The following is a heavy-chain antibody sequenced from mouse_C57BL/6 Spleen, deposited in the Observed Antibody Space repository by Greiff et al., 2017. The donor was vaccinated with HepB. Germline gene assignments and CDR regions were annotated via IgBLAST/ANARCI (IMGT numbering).Heavy chain of an antibody. Sequence: EVQLQQSGPELVKPGDSVKISCKASGYSFTGYFMNWVMQSHGKSLEWIGRINPYNGDTFYNQKFKGKATLTVDKSSSTAHMELRSLTSEDSAVYYCASDYDGSLYAMDYWGQGTSVTVSS. V-gene: IGHV1-20*01. J-gene: IGHJ4*01. CDR2: INPYNGDT. CDR1: GYSFTGYF. D-gene: IGHD2-3*01. CDR3: ASDYDGSLYAMDY.